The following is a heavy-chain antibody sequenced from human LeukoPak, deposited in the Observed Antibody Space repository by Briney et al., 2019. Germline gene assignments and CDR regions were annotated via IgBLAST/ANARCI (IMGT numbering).Heavy chain of an antibody. CDR1: GGSISSSSYY. J-gene: IGHJ5*02. Sequence: SETLSLTCTVSGGSISSSSYYWGWIRQPPGKGLEWIGSIYYSGSTYYNPSLKSRVTISVDTSKNQFSLKLSSVTAADTAVYYCARDGSYSSSSDNWFDPWGQGTLVTVSS. CDR3: ARDGSYSSSSDNWFDP. CDR2: IYYSGST. D-gene: IGHD6-6*01. V-gene: IGHV4-39*07.